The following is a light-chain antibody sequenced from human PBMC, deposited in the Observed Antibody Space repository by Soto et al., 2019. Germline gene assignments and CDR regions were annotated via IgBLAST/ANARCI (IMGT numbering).Light chain of an antibody. J-gene: IGKJ5*01. Sequence: IQRTRSPSTLSVSVRYRVSITCPASQSISSWLAWYQQKPGKAPKLLIYDASSLESGVPSRFSGSGSGTEFTLTISSLQPDDFATYYCQQYNSYSSITFGQGTRLEIK. CDR2: DAS. CDR1: QSISSW. CDR3: QQYNSYSSIT. V-gene: IGKV1-5*01.